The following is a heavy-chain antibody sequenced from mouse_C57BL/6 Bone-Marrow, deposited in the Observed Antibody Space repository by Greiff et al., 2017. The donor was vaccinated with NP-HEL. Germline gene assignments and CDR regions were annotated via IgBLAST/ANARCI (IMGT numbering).Heavy chain of an antibody. CDR3: ARGGLYGSSVVGY. V-gene: IGHV5-4*01. CDR2: ISDGGSYT. D-gene: IGHD1-1*01. CDR1: GFTFSSYA. Sequence: EVQLLESGGGLVKPGGSLNLSCAASGFTFSSYAMSWVRQPPEKTLEWLATISDGGSYTYYPDNVKGRIPISRDNAKNKLYLKMSHLTTEDTARYYCARGGLYGSSVVGYWGQGTSVTVSS. J-gene: IGHJ4*01.